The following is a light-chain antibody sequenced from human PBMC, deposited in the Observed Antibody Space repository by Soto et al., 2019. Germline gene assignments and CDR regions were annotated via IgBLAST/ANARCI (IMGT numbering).Light chain of an antibody. Sequence: DIQMTPPPSTLSASVGDRLAITCRASQSISSWLAWYQQKPGKAPKLLIYDASSLESGVPSRFSGSGSGTEFTLTISSLQPDDFATYYCQQYNSYSQTFGQGTKVDIK. CDR3: QQYNSYSQT. J-gene: IGKJ1*01. CDR1: QSISSW. V-gene: IGKV1-5*01. CDR2: DAS.